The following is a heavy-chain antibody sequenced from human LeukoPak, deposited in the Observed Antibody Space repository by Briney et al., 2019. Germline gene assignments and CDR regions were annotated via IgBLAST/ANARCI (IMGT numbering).Heavy chain of an antibody. CDR3: ARVFYYYDSSGSQWAFDI. Sequence: KPGGSLRLSCAASGLTFSDYYMSWVRQAPGKGLEWGSYISSSGSTIYYADSVKGRFTISRDNAKNSLYLQMNSLRAADTAVYYCARVFYYYDSSGSQWAFDIWGQGTMVTVSS. CDR1: GLTFSDYY. CDR2: ISSSGSTI. J-gene: IGHJ3*02. V-gene: IGHV3-11*01. D-gene: IGHD3-22*01.